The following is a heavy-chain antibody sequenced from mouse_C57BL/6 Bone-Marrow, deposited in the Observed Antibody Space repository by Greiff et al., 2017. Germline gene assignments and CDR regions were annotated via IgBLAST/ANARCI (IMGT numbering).Heavy chain of an antibody. CDR2: INPSSGYT. CDR3: ARPGLAD. J-gene: IGHJ3*01. CDR1: GYTFPSYW. V-gene: IGHV1-7*01. Sequence: QVQLQQSGAELAKPGASVKLSCKASGYTFPSYWMHWVKQRPGPGLEWIGYINPSSGYTKYNQKFKDKATLPADKPSSTVYMQLRSLTYGDSAFYNCARPGLADWGQGTLVTVSA.